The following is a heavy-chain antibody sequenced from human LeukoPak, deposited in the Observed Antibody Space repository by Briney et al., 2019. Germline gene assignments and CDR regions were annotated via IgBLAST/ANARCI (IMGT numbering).Heavy chain of an antibody. CDR2: ISSRGDST. D-gene: IGHD6-19*01. CDR1: GFVFSNYA. CDR3: VKGPRPDITVAHTVEN. J-gene: IGHJ4*02. Sequence: GGSLILSCAASGFVFSNYAMSWVRQVPGRGLEWVSTISSRGDSTYVADSVKGRFTISRDNSKNSLYLQMNTVRAEDTAVYYCVKGPRPDITVAHTVENWGQGTLVTVSS. V-gene: IGHV3-23*01.